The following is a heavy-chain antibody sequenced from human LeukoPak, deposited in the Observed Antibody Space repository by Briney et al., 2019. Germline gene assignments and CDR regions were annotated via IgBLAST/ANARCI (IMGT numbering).Heavy chain of an antibody. V-gene: IGHV3-23*01. J-gene: IGHJ6*03. D-gene: IGHD2-2*01. CDR2: ISSLGVST. CDR3: AKMPSTEIYYFYYMDV. Sequence: GGSLRPSCADSGVTFSSYTMNWVRQAPGKGLEWVSGISSLGVSTYYADSVKGRFTISRDNSKNTLYLHMDRLGTADTAVYYCAKMPSTEIYYFYYMDVWGKGTTVTVSS. CDR1: GVTFSSYT.